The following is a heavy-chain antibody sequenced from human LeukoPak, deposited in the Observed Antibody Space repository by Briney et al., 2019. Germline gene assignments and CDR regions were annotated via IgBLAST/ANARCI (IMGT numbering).Heavy chain of an antibody. D-gene: IGHD1-26*01. V-gene: IGHV1-69*13. CDR2: IIPLFVKA. CDR3: ARFSGNYSGVAFDI. Sequence: SVKVSCKTSGGTFSSYALSWVRQAPGQGLEWVGWIIPLFVKANYADEFQGRITITADESTNTAYMELSSLRSEDTAVYYCARFSGNYSGVAFDIWGQGTMVTVSS. CDR1: GGTFSSYA. J-gene: IGHJ3*02.